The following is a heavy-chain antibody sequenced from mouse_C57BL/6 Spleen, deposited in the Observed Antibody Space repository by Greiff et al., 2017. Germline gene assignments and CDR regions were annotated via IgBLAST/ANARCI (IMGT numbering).Heavy chain of an antibody. D-gene: IGHD1-1*01. CDR2: INPGSGGT. CDR3: ARRDGSSPAWFAY. CDR1: GYAFTNYL. Sequence: QVQLQQSGAELVRPGTSVKVSCKASGYAFTNYLIEWVKQRPGQGLEWIGVINPGSGGTNSNEKFKGKATLTADKSSSTAYMQLSSLTSEDSAVYFCARRDGSSPAWFAYWGQGTLVTVSA. V-gene: IGHV1-54*01. J-gene: IGHJ3*01.